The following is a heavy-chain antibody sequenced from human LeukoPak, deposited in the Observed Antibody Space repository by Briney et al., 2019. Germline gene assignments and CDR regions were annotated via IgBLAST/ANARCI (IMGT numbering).Heavy chain of an antibody. D-gene: IGHD2-15*01. J-gene: IGHJ4*02. CDR1: GFTVSSNY. V-gene: IGHV3-66*01. CDR3: ARDSRRILPSD. CDR2: IYSGGST. Sequence: GGSRRLSCAASGFTVSSNYMSWVRQAPGKGLEWVSVIYSGGSTYYADSVKGRFTISRDNSKNTLYLQMNSLRAEDTAVYYCARDSRRILPSDWGQGTLVTVSS.